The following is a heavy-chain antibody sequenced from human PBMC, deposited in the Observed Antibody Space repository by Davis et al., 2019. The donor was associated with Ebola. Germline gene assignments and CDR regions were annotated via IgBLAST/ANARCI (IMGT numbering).Heavy chain of an antibody. J-gene: IGHJ4*02. Sequence: GESLKISCKGSGYSFPSYWISWVRQMPGKGLEWMGIIYPDDSDTRYSPSFQGQVTISADKSISTAYLQWSSLKASDTAIYYCARPAGAYTKYLQSSPFDDWGQGTLVTVSS. CDR2: IYPDDSDT. CDR3: ARPAGAYTKYLQSSPFDD. D-gene: IGHD5-24*01. V-gene: IGHV5-51*01. CDR1: GYSFPSYW.